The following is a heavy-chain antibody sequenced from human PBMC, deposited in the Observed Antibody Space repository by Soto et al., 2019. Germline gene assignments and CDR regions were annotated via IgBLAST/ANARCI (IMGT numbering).Heavy chain of an antibody. CDR3: AKDFAGDVYNLIDY. D-gene: IGHD1-1*01. V-gene: IGHV3-30*18. CDR2: ISYDGSNK. J-gene: IGHJ4*02. Sequence: GGSLRLSCAASGFTFSSYGMHWVRQAPGKGLEWVVVISYDGSNKYYADSVKGRFTISRDNSKNTLYLQMNSLRAEDTAVYYCAKDFAGDVYNLIDYWGQGTLVTVSS. CDR1: GFTFSSYG.